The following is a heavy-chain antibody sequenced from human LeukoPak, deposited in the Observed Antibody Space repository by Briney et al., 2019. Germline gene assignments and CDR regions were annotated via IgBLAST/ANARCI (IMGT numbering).Heavy chain of an antibody. Sequence: PSETLSLTCAVYGESFSGFYWTWIRQPAGKGLEWIGESNESGGINYNPSLKSRVTISVDTSKNQFSLKLSSVTAADTAVYCCAREAGLDHFDYWGQGTLVTVSS. CDR2: SNESGGI. D-gene: IGHD6-19*01. CDR1: GESFSGFY. V-gene: IGHV4-34*01. CDR3: AREAGLDHFDY. J-gene: IGHJ4*02.